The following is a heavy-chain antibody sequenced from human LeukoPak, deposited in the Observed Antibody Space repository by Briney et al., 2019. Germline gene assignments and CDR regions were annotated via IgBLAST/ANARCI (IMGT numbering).Heavy chain of an antibody. CDR3: ARTYCGGDCYSGY. CDR2: ISSSSSYI. V-gene: IGHV3-21*01. J-gene: IGHJ4*02. CDR1: GFTFSSYW. Sequence: PGGSLRLSCAASGFTFSSYWMYWVRQAPGKGLEWVSSISSSSSYIYYADSVKGRFTISRDNAKSSLYLQMNSLRAEDTAVYYCARTYCGGDCYSGYWGQGALVTVSS. D-gene: IGHD2-21*02.